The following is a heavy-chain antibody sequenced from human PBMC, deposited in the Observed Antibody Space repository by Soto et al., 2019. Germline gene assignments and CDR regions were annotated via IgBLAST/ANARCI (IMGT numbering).Heavy chain of an antibody. D-gene: IGHD2-2*01. Sequence: QLQLQESGPGLVKPSETLSLTCTVSGGSISSSLYYWGWIRQPPGKGLEWIGSIYYSGSTYYSPSLKSRVTISVDTSKNQCSLKLSSVTAADTAVYYCARDPSDTGQLLSSFDYWGQGTLLTVSS. CDR1: GGSISSSLYY. CDR3: ARDPSDTGQLLSSFDY. J-gene: IGHJ4*02. V-gene: IGHV4-39*02. CDR2: IYYSGST.